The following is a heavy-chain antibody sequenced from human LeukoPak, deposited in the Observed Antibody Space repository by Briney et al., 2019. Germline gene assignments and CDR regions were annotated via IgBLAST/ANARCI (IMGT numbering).Heavy chain of an antibody. J-gene: IGHJ6*03. CDR1: GYTFTGYY. CDR2: INPNSGGT. D-gene: IGHD3-22*01. CDR3: AAVSPHYYDTPGYYYMDV. V-gene: IGHV1-2*02. Sequence: ASVKVSCKASGYTFTGYYMHWVRQAPGQGLEWMGWINPNSGGTNYAQKFQGRVTMTRDTSISTAYMELSRLRSDDTAVYYCAAVSPHYYDTPGYYYMDVWGKGTTVTVSS.